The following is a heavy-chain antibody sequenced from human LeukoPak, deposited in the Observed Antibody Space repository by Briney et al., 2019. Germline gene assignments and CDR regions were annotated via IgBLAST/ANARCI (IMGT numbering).Heavy chain of an antibody. CDR3: AKVGIDGSGPFDH. V-gene: IGHV3-23*01. CDR2: ISGSGGST. Sequence: GGSLRLFCAASGFTFSSYAMSWVRHAPGKGLERVSAISGSGGSTYYADSVKGRFTISRDNSKNTLYLQMNSLRAEDTAVYSCAKVGIDGSGPFDHWGQGTLVTVSS. CDR1: GFTFSSYA. J-gene: IGHJ4*02. D-gene: IGHD3-10*01.